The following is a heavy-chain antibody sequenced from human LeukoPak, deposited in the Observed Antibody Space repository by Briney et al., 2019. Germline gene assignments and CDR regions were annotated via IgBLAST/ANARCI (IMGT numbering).Heavy chain of an antibody. CDR3: ASGSVVTALDQ. Sequence: PSETLSLTCAVSGGSITTYYWTWIRQPPGQALEWIGYIYCTGNTKYNPSLESRVTMSIDTSKNEFSLKIYSVNAADTAVYFCASGSVVTALDQWGQGTLVTVSS. CDR1: GGSITTYY. V-gene: IGHV4-59*01. D-gene: IGHD2-21*02. J-gene: IGHJ4*02. CDR2: IYCTGNT.